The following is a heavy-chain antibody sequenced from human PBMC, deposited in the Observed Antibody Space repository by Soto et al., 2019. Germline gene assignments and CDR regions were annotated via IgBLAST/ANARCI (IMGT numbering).Heavy chain of an antibody. CDR3: ASVAPGLPYTGYIDY. CDR1: GGSFSGYY. D-gene: IGHD6-13*01. CDR2: INHSGST. Sequence: SETLSLTCAVYGGSFSGYYWSWIRQPPGKGLEWIGEINHSGSTNYNPSLKSRVTISVDTSKNQFSLKLSSVTAADTAVYYCASVAPGLPYTGYIDYWGQGTLVTVSS. J-gene: IGHJ4*02. V-gene: IGHV4-34*01.